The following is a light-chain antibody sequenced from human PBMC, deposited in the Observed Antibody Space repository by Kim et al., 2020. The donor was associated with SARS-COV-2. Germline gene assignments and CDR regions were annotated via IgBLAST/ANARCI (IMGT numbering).Light chain of an antibody. J-gene: IGLJ1*01. Sequence: VTITCTGSSSNIGAGYDVHWYQQLPGTAPKLLIYGNSNRPSGAPDRFSGSKSGTSASLAITGLQAEDEADYYCQSYDSSLSGFYVFGTGTKVTVL. CDR2: GNS. V-gene: IGLV1-40*01. CDR1: SSNIGAGYD. CDR3: QSYDSSLSGFYV.